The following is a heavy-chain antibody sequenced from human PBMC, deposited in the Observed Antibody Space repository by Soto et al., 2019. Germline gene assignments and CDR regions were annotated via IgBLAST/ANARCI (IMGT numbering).Heavy chain of an antibody. V-gene: IGHV3-7*01. CDR3: ARGVDYGDHKFEY. CDR1: GFTFSNYW. D-gene: IGHD4-17*01. Sequence: EVQLVESGGGLVQPGGSLRLSCAASGFTFSNYWMSWVRQAPGKGLEWVANIKQDGSEIYYVDSVRGRFTISRDNAKKSLYLQMNSLRAEDTAVYYCARGVDYGDHKFEYWGQGTLVTVSS. J-gene: IGHJ4*02. CDR2: IKQDGSEI.